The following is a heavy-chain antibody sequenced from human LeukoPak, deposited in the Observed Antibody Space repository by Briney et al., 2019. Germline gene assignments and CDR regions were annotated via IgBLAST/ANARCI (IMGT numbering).Heavy chain of an antibody. CDR2: IRTKTNNNAT. J-gene: IGHJ4*02. CDR1: GFTFSGSA. Sequence: GGSLGLSCAAPGFTFSGSALYWVRQASGKGLEWMGRIRTKTNNNATTYAASVTVTFTISRDDAENTAYLQMNSLKAEDTAVYYCTRRSGDNWNYGGNVDSWGQGTLVTVSS. CDR3: TRRSGDNWNYGGNVDS. D-gene: IGHD1-7*01. V-gene: IGHV3-73*01.